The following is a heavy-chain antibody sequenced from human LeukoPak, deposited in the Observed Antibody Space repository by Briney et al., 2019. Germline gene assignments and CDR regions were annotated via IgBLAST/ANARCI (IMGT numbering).Heavy chain of an antibody. CDR1: GYTFTDYY. D-gene: IGHD3-3*01. Sequence: ASVKVSCKASGYTFTDYYIHWVRQAPGQGLEWMGWISPNSGGTNYAQKFQGRVTMTRDTSISTAYMELSRLRSDDTAVYYCSRGGGTWRGYSYDAFDIWGQGTMVTVSS. J-gene: IGHJ3*02. V-gene: IGHV1-2*02. CDR2: ISPNSGGT. CDR3: SRGGGTWRGYSYDAFDI.